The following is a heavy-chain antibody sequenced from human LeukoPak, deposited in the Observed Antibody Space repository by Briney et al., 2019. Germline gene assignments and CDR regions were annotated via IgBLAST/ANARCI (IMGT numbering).Heavy chain of an antibody. CDR3: AGASNSYESSGYLTLKY. CDR2: ISYDGSNK. D-gene: IGHD3-22*01. CDR1: GFTFSSYA. Sequence: PGGSLRLSCAASGFTFSSYAMHWVRQAPGKGLEWVAVISYDGSNKYYADSVKGRFTISRDNSKNTLYLQMNSLRVEDTAVYSCAGASNSYESSGYLTLKYWGQGTLVTVSS. V-gene: IGHV3-30-3*01. J-gene: IGHJ4*02.